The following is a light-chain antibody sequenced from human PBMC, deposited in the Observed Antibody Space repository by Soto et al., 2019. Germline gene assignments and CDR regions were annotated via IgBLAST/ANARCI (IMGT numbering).Light chain of an antibody. Sequence: ETVLTKSQATLSVSPGERATLSCRASQSVSNDYVAWVQQKPGQTPRLLIYSVSSRATGIPVRFSGSGSGTDFTLTISRLEPEDFAVYYCQHYGETPITFGLGTRLEI. V-gene: IGKV3-20*01. CDR1: QSVSNDY. CDR2: SVS. CDR3: QHYGETPIT. J-gene: IGKJ5*01.